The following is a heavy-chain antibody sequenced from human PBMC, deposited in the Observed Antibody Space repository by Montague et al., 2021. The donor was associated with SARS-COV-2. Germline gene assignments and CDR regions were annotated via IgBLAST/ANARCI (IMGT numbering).Heavy chain of an antibody. V-gene: IGHV4-39*01. CDR2: ISYSGTT. D-gene: IGHD3-9*01. J-gene: IGHJ5*01. CDR1: SWSSGADRKS. CDR3: ARHPTGYPNWFDS. Sequence: SETLSLTCTGASWSSGADRKSTRLISSHPLKSYDVISSISYSGTTYYSPSLQSRATLSMDMSTNQFSLRLTSVTAADTAVYFCARHPTGYPNWFDSWGQGTSVIVSS.